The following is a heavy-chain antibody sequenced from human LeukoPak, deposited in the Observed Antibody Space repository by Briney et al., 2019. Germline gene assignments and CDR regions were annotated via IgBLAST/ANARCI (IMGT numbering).Heavy chain of an antibody. CDR2: INPNSGGT. CDR1: GYTFTGYY. D-gene: IGHD6-6*01. J-gene: IGHJ4*02. V-gene: IGHV1-2*06. CDR3: ARETAHRYSSSSDY. Sequence: ASVKVSCKASGYTFTGYYMHWVRQAPGQGLEWMGRINPNSGGTNYAQKFQGRVTMTRDTSISTAYMELSRLRSDDTAVYYCARETAHRYSSSSDYWGQGTLVTVSS.